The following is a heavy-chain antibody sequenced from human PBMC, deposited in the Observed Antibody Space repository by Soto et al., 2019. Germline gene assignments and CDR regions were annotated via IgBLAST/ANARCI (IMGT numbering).Heavy chain of an antibody. CDR2: ISYDGSNK. V-gene: IGHV3-30-3*01. Sequence: QVQLVESGGGVVQPGRSLRLSCAASGFTFSSYAMHWVRQAPGKGLEWVAVISYDGSNKYYADSVKGRFTISRDNSKNTLYLQMNSLRAEDTAVYYCAREGLEWGYSYGYWATYYYYGMDVWGQGTTVTVSS. CDR3: AREGLEWGYSYGYWATYYYYGMDV. D-gene: IGHD5-18*01. J-gene: IGHJ6*02. CDR1: GFTFSSYA.